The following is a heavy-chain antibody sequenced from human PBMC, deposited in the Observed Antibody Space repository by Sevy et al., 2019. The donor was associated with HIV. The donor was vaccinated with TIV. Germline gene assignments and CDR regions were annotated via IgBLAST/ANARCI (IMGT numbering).Heavy chain of an antibody. V-gene: IGHV3-11*01. CDR2: ISSSGSNI. CDR1: GFTFSDYY. D-gene: IGHD3-3*01. CDR3: ARDLHRGLSGSTSGY. J-gene: IGHJ4*02. Sequence: GGSLRLSCAASGFTFSDYYMSWIRQAPGKGLEWVSYISSSGSNIYYADSVKGRFTVSRDNAKNSMYLKMNSLRAEDTALYYCARDLHRGLSGSTSGYWGQGTLVTVSS.